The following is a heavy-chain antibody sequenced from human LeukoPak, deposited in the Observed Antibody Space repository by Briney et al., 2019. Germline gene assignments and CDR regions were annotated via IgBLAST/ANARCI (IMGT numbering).Heavy chain of an antibody. J-gene: IGHJ4*02. Sequence: GGSLRLSCAASGFTFSGYGMNWVRQAPGKGLEWVSYISSSSSTMYYADSVKGRFTISRDNAKNSLYLQMNSLRAEDTAVYYCARDRNYYDSSGYHRVDYWGQGTLVTVSS. D-gene: IGHD3-22*01. CDR1: GFTFSGYG. CDR3: ARDRNYYDSSGYHRVDY. V-gene: IGHV3-48*04. CDR2: ISSSSSTM.